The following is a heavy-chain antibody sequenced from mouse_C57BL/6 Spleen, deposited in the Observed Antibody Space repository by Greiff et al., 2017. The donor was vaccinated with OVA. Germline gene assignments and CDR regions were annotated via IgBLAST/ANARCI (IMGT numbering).Heavy chain of an antibody. D-gene: IGHD1-1*02. Sequence: QVQLKQSGPELVKPGASVKISCKASGYAFSSSWMNWVKQRPGKGLEWIGRIYPGDGDTNYNGKFKGKATLTADKSSSTAYMQLSSLTSEDSAVYFCARGGGYYWYFDVWGTGTTVTVSS. CDR2: IYPGDGDT. CDR3: ARGGGYYWYFDV. CDR1: GYAFSSSW. J-gene: IGHJ1*03. V-gene: IGHV1-82*01.